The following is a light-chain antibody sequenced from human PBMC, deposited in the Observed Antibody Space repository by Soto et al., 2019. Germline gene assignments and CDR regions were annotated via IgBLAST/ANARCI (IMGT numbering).Light chain of an antibody. CDR1: QTVTSSY. J-gene: IGKJ1*01. Sequence: ETVLTKSPRSLSASPGEGATLYCSASQTVTSSYLAWYQQTPGQAPRLLIYGTSNRATGIPDRFSGSGSGTDFTLTISRLEPEDFAIYYCQQYSSSPWTFGQGTKVDIK. CDR3: QQYSSSPWT. CDR2: GTS. V-gene: IGKV3-20*01.